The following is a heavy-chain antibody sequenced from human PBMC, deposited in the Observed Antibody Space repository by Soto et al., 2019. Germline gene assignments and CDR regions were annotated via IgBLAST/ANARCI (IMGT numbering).Heavy chain of an antibody. J-gene: IGHJ5*02. Sequence: GSGPTLVNPTQTLTLTCTFSGFSLSTSGMCVSWIRQPPGKALEWLALIDWDDDKYYSTSLKTRLTISKDTSKNQVVLTMTNMDPVDTATYYCARIRGEPGIAEAGPKTYNWSDPWGQGTLVTVSS. CDR2: IDWDDDK. CDR3: ARIRGEPGIAEAGPKTYNWSDP. D-gene: IGHD6-13*01. CDR1: GFSLSTSGMC. V-gene: IGHV2-70*01.